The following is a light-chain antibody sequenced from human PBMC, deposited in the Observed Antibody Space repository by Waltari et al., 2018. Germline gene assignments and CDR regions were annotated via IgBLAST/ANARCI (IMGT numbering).Light chain of an antibody. CDR3: QQYGSSVLYT. V-gene: IGKV3-20*01. Sequence: EVVLTQSPDTLSLSPGERATLSCRASQSLTKRYLAWYQQKPGRAPRLLIYGASSRAAGIPDRFRGSGSGTDFTLTISRLEPEDFAVYYCQQYGSSVLYTFGQGTKLEIK. CDR1: QSLTKRY. CDR2: GAS. J-gene: IGKJ2*01.